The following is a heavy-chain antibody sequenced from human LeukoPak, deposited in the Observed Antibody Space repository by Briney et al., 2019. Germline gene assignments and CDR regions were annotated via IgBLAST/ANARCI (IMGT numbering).Heavy chain of an antibody. J-gene: IGHJ5*01. Sequence: SQTLSLTCAISGDSVSTNSAAWNWIRQSPSRGLEWPGRTYYRSKWSHDYAPSVQSRITINPDTSKNQFSLHLNSVTPEDTAVYYCARGNRDFDSWGQGTLVTVSS. CDR1: GDSVSTNSAA. V-gene: IGHV6-1*01. CDR3: ARGNRDFDS. CDR2: TYYRSKWSH. D-gene: IGHD2-21*02.